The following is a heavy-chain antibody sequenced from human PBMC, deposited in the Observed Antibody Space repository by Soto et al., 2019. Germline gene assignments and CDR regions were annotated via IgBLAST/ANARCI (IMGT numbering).Heavy chain of an antibody. J-gene: IGHJ6*02. V-gene: IGHV1-8*01. CDR1: GYTFTSYD. D-gene: IGHD6-13*01. Sequence: PSVKVSCKTSGYTFTSYDINWVRQAPGQGLEWVGWMNTNSDDTRSAQKFRGRLTLTRDKSMRAVYMKLSNLRPDDTAVYYCAREWSAAGHFYGMDVWGQGTTVTVSS. CDR2: MNTNSDDT. CDR3: AREWSAAGHFYGMDV.